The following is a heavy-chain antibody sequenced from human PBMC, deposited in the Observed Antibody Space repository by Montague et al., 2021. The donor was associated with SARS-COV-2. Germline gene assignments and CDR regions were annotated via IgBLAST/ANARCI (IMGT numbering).Heavy chain of an antibody. V-gene: IGHV6-1*01. CDR1: GDSVSSNIAT. CDR3: ARIPVGSKYYFDF. J-gene: IGHJ4*02. CDR2: TYYRSKWYN. Sequence: CAISGDSVSSNIATWNWIRQSPSRGLEWLGRTYYRSKWYNDYAESVKSRITIDPDTSKHQFSLHLNSVTPADTAVYYCARIPVGSKYYFDFWGQGTLVTVSS. D-gene: IGHD2-2*01.